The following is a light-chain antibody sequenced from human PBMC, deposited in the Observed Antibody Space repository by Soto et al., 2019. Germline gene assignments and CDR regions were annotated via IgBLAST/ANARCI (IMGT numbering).Light chain of an antibody. V-gene: IGLV2-23*02. CDR2: EVT. J-gene: IGLJ2*01. Sequence: QSALTQPASVSGSPGQSITISCTAAGRDVGTYNLVSWYQQHPGKAPKLVIYEVTKRPSGASNRFSGSKSGNTASLTISALQAEDEADYYCCSYTRSDTVVCGGGTKLTVL. CDR3: CSYTRSDTVV. CDR1: GRDVGTYNL.